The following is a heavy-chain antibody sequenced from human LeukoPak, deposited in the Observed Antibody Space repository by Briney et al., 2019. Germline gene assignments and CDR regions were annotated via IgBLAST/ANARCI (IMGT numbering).Heavy chain of an antibody. J-gene: IGHJ4*02. CDR2: ISTYNGDT. V-gene: IGHV1-18*01. D-gene: IGHD3-16*01. Sequence: ASVKVSCKASGYTFTSYGISWVRQVPGQGLEWMGWISTYNGDTNYALKLQGRVTMTTDTSTNTAYMELRSLRSDDTAVYYCAREGLGELTLDYWGQGTLVTVSS. CDR3: AREGLGELTLDY. CDR1: GYTFTSYG.